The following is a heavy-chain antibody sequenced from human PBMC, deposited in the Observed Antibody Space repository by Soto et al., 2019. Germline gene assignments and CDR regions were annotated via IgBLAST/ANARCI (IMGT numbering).Heavy chain of an antibody. Sequence: SETLSLTCTVSGGSISSGGYYWSWIRQHPGQGLEWIGYIYYSGSTYYNPSLKSRVTISVDTSKNQFSLKLSSVTAADTAVYYCARLAAAGPYYYYYGMDVWGQGTTVTVSS. CDR2: IYYSGST. D-gene: IGHD6-13*01. J-gene: IGHJ6*02. CDR3: ARLAAAGPYYYYYGMDV. V-gene: IGHV4-31*03. CDR1: GGSISSGGYY.